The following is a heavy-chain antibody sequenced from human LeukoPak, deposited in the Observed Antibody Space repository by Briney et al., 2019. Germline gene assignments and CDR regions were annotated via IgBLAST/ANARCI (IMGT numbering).Heavy chain of an antibody. CDR1: GFTFSTYG. J-gene: IGHJ4*02. CDR2: ISYDGSDK. V-gene: IGHV3-30*18. D-gene: IGHD6-13*01. Sequence: PGGSLRLSCAASGFTFSTYGMHWVRQAPGMGLDWVTFISYDGSDKYYADSVKGRFTISRDNSKNTLYLQMNSLRAEDTAVYYCAKDPRDSNPKGGYYFDYWGQGTLVTVSS. CDR3: AKDPRDSNPKGGYYFDY.